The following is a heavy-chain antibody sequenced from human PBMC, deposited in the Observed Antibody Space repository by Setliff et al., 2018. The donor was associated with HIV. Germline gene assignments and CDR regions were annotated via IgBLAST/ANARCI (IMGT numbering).Heavy chain of an antibody. CDR3: ARGLNSRLQDRT. D-gene: IGHD4-4*01. V-gene: IGHV4-38-2*01. J-gene: IGHJ4*02. Sequence: KPSETLSLTCAVSGYSITSGYYWGWIRQPPGKGLAWIASIYHRGTTYYNTSLKSRVTISVDTSKNQISLKLTSVTAADTAVYYCARGLNSRLQDRTWGQGTLVTVSS. CDR1: GYSITSGYY. CDR2: IYHRGTT.